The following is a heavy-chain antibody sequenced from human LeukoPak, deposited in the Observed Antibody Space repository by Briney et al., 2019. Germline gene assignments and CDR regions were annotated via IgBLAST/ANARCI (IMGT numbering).Heavy chain of an antibody. V-gene: IGHV3-74*01. CDR2: INSDGSST. Sequence: GGSLILSCAASGFTFNSYWMHWVRQAPGKGLVWVSCINSDGSSTSYADSVKGRFTISRDNAKNTLYLQMSSLRAEDTAVYYCARDTGWSRFDPWGQGTLVTVSS. D-gene: IGHD6-19*01. CDR3: ARDTGWSRFDP. CDR1: GFTFNSYW. J-gene: IGHJ5*02.